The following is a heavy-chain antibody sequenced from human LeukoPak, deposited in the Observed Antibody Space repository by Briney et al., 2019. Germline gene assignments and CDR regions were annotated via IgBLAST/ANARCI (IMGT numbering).Heavy chain of an antibody. D-gene: IGHD3-3*01. CDR1: GYTFTSYD. CDR3: ARGLRFLEWLLLDYYYGMDV. J-gene: IGHJ6*02. CDR2: MNPNSGNT. V-gene: IGHV1-8*01. Sequence: ASVKVSCKASGYTFTSYDINWVRQATGQGLEWMGWMNPNSGNTGYAQKFQGGVTMTRNTSISTAYVELSSLRSEDTAVYYCARGLRFLEWLLLDYYYGMDVWGQGTTVTVSS.